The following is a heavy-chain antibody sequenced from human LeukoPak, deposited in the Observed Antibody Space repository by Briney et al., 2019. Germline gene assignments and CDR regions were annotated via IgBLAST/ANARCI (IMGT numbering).Heavy chain of an antibody. D-gene: IGHD3-22*01. CDR1: GFNLRSYA. V-gene: IGHV3-11*04. J-gene: IGHJ4*02. CDR3: ARVVSENSGYQGY. CDR2: ISGSGSTI. Sequence: GGSLRLSCVASGFNLRSYAMSWVRQSPGKGLEWVSYISGSGSTIYYADSVKGRFTVSRDNAKNSLYLQMNSLRAEDTAVYYCARVVSENSGYQGYWGQGTLVTVSS.